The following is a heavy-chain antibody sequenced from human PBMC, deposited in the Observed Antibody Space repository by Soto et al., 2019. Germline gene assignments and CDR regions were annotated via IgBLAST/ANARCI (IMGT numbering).Heavy chain of an antibody. CDR2: TYYRSKWYN. Sequence: PSPTLALPCDIFGDNVYSISAAWNWISQSPTRGLEWLGRTYYRSKWYNDYAVSVKSRITINPVTSKNQFSLQLNSVTPEDTAVYYCARGKYSSGWYYYYGMDVWGQGTTVTVSS. J-gene: IGHJ6*02. D-gene: IGHD6-19*01. CDR3: ARGKYSSGWYYYYGMDV. CDR1: GDNVYSISAA. V-gene: IGHV6-1*01.